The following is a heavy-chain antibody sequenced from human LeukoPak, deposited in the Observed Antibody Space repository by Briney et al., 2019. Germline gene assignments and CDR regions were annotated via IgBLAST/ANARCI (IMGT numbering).Heavy chain of an antibody. CDR1: EFTLSNYE. J-gene: IGHJ5*02. CDR2: ISSSSSYI. Sequence: GGSLRLSCVASEFTLSNYEMNWVRQAPGKGLEWVSSISSSSSYIYYADSVKGRFTISRDNAKNSLYLQMNSLRAEDTAVYYCARLDLGFDPWGQGTLVTVSS. CDR3: ARLDLGFDP. V-gene: IGHV3-21*01.